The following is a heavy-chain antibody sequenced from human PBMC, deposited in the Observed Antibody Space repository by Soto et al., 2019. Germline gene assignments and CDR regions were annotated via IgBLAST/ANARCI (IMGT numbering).Heavy chain of an antibody. CDR2: IYYSGST. CDR3: ARDREEVVATVPDYYYYDMDV. Sequence: PSETLSLTCTVCGGSISSYYWSWIRQPPGKGLEWIGYIYYSGSTNYNPSLKSRVTISVDTSKNQFSLKLSSVTAADTAVYYCARDREEVVATVPDYYYYDMDVWGKGTTVTVSS. CDR1: GGSISSYY. V-gene: IGHV4-59*01. D-gene: IGHD5-12*01. J-gene: IGHJ6*03.